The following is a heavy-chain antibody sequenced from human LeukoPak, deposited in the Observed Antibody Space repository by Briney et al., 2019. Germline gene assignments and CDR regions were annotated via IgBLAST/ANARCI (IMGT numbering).Heavy chain of an antibody. D-gene: IGHD1-7*01. J-gene: IGHJ4*02. CDR2: IRYDGSNK. V-gene: IGHV3-30*02. CDR3: AKGRRAPLVGTITKSWIDY. Sequence: GGSLRLSCAASGFIFNSYGMHWVRQAPGKGLEWVAFIRYDGSNKYYADSVKGRFTISRDNSKNTLYLQMNSLRAEDTAVYYCAKGRRAPLVGTITKSWIDYWGQGTLVTVSS. CDR1: GFIFNSYG.